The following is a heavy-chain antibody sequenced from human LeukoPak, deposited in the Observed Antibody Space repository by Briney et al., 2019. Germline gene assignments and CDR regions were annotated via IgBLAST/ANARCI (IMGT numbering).Heavy chain of an antibody. D-gene: IGHD5-24*01. Sequence: PGGSLRLSCAASGFTFSSCEMNWVRQAPGKGLEWVSYISSSGSTIYYADSVKGRFTISRDNAKNSLYLQMNSLRAEDTAVYYCARGLEMSTAFGYWGQGTLVIVSS. CDR1: GFTFSSCE. V-gene: IGHV3-48*03. CDR3: ARGLEMSTAFGY. J-gene: IGHJ4*02. CDR2: ISSSGSTI.